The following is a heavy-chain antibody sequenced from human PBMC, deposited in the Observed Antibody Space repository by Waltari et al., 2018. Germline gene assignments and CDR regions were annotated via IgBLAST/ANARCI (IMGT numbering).Heavy chain of an antibody. V-gene: IGHV3-21*01. J-gene: IGHJ6*03. CDR1: GFTFSSYS. CDR3: AREEVIAAAGNYYYYYMDV. D-gene: IGHD6-13*01. Sequence: EVQLVESGGGLVKPGGSLRLSCAASGFTFSSYSMNWVRQAPGKGLEWVSSISSSSSYIYYADSVKCRFTSSRDNAKNSLYLQMNSLRAEDTAVYYCAREEVIAAAGNYYYYYMDVWGKGTTVTVSS. CDR2: ISSSSSYI.